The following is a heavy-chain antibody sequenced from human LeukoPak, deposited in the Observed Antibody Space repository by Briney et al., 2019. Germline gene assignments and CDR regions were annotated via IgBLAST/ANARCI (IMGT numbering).Heavy chain of an antibody. D-gene: IGHD1-26*01. CDR3: ARVVIVGVSMFDY. CDR2: INSDGSST. Sequence: QPGGSLRLSCAASGFTFSSYWMHWVRQAPGKGLVWVSRINSDGSSTSYADSAKGRFTISRDNAKNTLYLQKNSLRAEDTAVYYCARVVIVGVSMFDYWGQGTLVTVSS. J-gene: IGHJ4*02. V-gene: IGHV3-74*01. CDR1: GFTFSSYW.